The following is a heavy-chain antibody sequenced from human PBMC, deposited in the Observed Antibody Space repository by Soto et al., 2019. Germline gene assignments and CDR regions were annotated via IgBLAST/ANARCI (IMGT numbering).Heavy chain of an antibody. J-gene: IGHJ3*02. Sequence: GSLRLSCAASGFTVRSFAMSWVRQAPGKGLEWIGTSYTGGSFYNSSLKSRVTISVDASWNHFSLELTSVTAADTALYYCAIRNKGIHALDIWGHGTMVTVSS. V-gene: IGHV4-39*02. CDR1: GFTVRSFA. CDR2: SYTGGS. D-gene: IGHD2-21*01. CDR3: AIRNKGIHALDI.